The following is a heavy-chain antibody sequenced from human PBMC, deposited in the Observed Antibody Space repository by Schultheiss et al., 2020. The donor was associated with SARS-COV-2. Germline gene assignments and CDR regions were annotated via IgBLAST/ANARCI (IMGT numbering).Heavy chain of an antibody. J-gene: IGHJ4*02. Sequence: ASVKVSCKASGYTFTSYGISWVRQAPGQGLEWMGWISAYNGNTNYAQKLQGGVTMTTDTSTSTAYMELRSLRSDDTAVYYCARLYGYSSSWYYFDYWGQGTLVTVSS. V-gene: IGHV1-18*01. CDR3: ARLYGYSSSWYYFDY. CDR2: ISAYNGNT. D-gene: IGHD6-13*01. CDR1: GYTFTSYG.